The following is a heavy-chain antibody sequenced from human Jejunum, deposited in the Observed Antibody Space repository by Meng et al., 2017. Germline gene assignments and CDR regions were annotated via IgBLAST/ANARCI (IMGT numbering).Heavy chain of an antibody. CDR1: GYTLNGFH. Sequence: QVQMEQSGAEVRKPGASVKVPCRASGYTLNGFHMHWVRQAPGQALEWMGRINTNTGGTNYAQNFKGSITLTRDTSTVYMEVNRLRSDDTAMYYCAGRSYNYDDYFDFWGRGTLVTVSS. J-gene: IGHJ4*02. D-gene: IGHD5-24*01. CDR3: AGRSYNYDDYFDF. CDR2: INTNTGGT. V-gene: IGHV1-2*06.